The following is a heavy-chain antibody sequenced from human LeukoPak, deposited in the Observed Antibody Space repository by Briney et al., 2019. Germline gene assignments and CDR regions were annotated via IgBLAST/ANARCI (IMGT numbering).Heavy chain of an antibody. D-gene: IGHD2-21*01. V-gene: IGHV3-30*02. CDR2: MRYDGSNQ. CDR1: GFTFSSYG. CDR3: ARKVDSYYMDV. J-gene: IGHJ6*03. Sequence: HPGGSLRLSCAASGFTFSSYGMHWVRQAPGKGLEWVTFMRYDGSNQYYTDSVKGRFTTSRDNANNSLYLQMNSLRAEDTAVYYCARKVDSYYMDVWGKGTTVTVSS.